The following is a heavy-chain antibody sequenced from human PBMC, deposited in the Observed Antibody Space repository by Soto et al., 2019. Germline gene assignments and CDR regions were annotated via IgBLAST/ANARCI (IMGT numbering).Heavy chain of an antibody. D-gene: IGHD3-10*01. V-gene: IGHV1-69*13. CDR3: ASLGPWFGEPWRGQYFDF. CDR2: LIPIFGTA. Sequence: SVKVSCKASGGTFSSYVITWVRQAPGHGLEWIGGLIPIFGTANYAQKFQGRVTITADASTSTAYMGLSSLRSEDTAVYFCASLGPWFGEPWRGQYFDFWGQGTLVTVS. CDR1: GGTFSSYV. J-gene: IGHJ4*02.